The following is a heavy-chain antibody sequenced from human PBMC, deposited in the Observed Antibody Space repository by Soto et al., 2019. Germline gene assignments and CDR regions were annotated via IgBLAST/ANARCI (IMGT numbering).Heavy chain of an antibody. CDR2: VSSSSIYI. D-gene: IGHD3-3*01. Sequence: PGGSLRLSCAASGFTFSSYSMNWVRQAPGKGLEWVSSVSSSSIYIYYADSVKGRFSISRDNAKNSLYLQMNSMRAEDTAVDYCARETVTICGVPHFDNWGQGTLFTVAS. CDR1: GFTFSSYS. CDR3: ARETVTICGVPHFDN. V-gene: IGHV3-21*01. J-gene: IGHJ4*02.